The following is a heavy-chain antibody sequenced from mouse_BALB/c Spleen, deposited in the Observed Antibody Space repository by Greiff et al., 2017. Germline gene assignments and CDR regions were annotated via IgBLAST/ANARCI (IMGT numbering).Heavy chain of an antibody. Sequence: VQLQQSGPGLVAPSQSLSITCTVSGFSLTSYGVHWVRQPPGKGLEWLGVIWAGGSTNYNSALMSRLSISKDNSKSQVFLKMNSLQTDDTAMYYCARSTMTTRGYFDVWGAGTTVTVSS. D-gene: IGHD2-4*01. CDR1: GFSLTSYG. J-gene: IGHJ1*01. CDR2: IWAGGST. V-gene: IGHV2-9*02. CDR3: ARSTMTTRGYFDV.